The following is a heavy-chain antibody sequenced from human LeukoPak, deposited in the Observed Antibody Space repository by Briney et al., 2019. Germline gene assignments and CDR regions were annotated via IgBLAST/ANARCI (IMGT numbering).Heavy chain of an antibody. D-gene: IGHD3-3*01. CDR2: ISSSISTI. V-gene: IGHV3-48*01. Sequence: GGSLRLSCAASGFTFSSYSMNWVRQAPGEGLEWVSYISSSISTIYYADSVKGRFTISRDNAKNSLYLQMNSLRAEDAAVYYCARDRYDFWSGYPYYYYYMDVWGKGTTVTVSS. J-gene: IGHJ6*03. CDR1: GFTFSSYS. CDR3: ARDRYDFWSGYPYYYYYMDV.